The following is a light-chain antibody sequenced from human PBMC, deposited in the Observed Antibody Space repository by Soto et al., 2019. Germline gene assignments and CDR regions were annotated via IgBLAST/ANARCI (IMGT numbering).Light chain of an antibody. CDR2: GNS. J-gene: IGLJ1*01. CDR3: QSYDSSLSAPV. CDR1: SSNIGAGYD. V-gene: IGLV1-40*01. Sequence: QSVLTQPPSVSGAPGQRVTISCTGSSSNIGAGYDVHWYQQLPGTAPKLLIYGNSNRPSGVPDRFSGSKSGTSASLAITGLQAEHDAHYYCQSYDSSLSAPVFGTGTKLTVL.